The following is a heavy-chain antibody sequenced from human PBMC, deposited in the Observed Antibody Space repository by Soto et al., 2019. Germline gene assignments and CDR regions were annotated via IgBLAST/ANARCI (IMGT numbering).Heavy chain of an antibody. J-gene: IGHJ4*02. CDR2: INAGNGNT. V-gene: IGHV1-3*01. D-gene: IGHD1-26*01. CDR3: ARGIVGATTPGY. CDR1: GYTFTSYA. Sequence: GASVKVSCKASGYTFTSYAMHWVRQAPGQRLEWMGWINAGNGNTKYSQKFQGRVTITRDTSASTAYMELSSLRSEDTAVYYCARGIVGATTPGYWGQGTLVTVSS.